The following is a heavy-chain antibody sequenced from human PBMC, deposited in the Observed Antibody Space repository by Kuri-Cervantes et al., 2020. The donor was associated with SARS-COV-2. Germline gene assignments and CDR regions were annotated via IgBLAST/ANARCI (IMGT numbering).Heavy chain of an antibody. D-gene: IGHD2-2*01. CDR2: VSGSGGST. CDR3: AKGFVPAAPRGDY. V-gene: IGHV3-23*01. J-gene: IGHJ4*02. CDR1: GFTFSSYA. Sequence: GGSLRLSCAASGFTFSSYAMSWVRQAPGTGLEWVSPVSGSGGSTYYADSVKGRFTISRDDSKNTLYLQMNSLRAEDTAVYYCAKGFVPAAPRGDYWGQGTLVTVSS.